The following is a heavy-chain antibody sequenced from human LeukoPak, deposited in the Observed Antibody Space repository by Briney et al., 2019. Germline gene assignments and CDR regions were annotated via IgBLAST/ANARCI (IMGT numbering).Heavy chain of an antibody. Sequence: GGSLRLSCAASGFTFSSYGMHWVRQAPGKGMEWVAVIWYDGSNKYYADSVKGLFTISRDNSKNTLYLQMNSLRAEDTAVYYCAKDLARYGSGTHGDYWGQGTLVTVSS. V-gene: IGHV3-33*06. J-gene: IGHJ4*02. CDR2: IWYDGSNK. CDR3: AKDLARYGSGTHGDY. D-gene: IGHD3-10*01. CDR1: GFTFSSYG.